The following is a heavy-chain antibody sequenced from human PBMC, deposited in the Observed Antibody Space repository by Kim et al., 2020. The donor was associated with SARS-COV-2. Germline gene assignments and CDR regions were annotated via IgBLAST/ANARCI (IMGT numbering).Heavy chain of an antibody. CDR2: MYYSGRT. Sequence: SETLSLTCSVSGDSVSASSNYWGWISQPRGKGLEWIGYMYYSGRTNFNPSRESRVTTSIDTAKNQFSLGLTSVNTADTGMYYCARHRAWGPGFDSWGKGILVIVS. CDR3: ARHRAWGPGFDS. V-gene: IGHV4-61*01. D-gene: IGHD1-26*01. CDR1: GDSVSASSNY. J-gene: IGHJ4*02.